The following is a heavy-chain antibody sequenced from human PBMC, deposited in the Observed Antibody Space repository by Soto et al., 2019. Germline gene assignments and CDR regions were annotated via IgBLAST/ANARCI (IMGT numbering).Heavy chain of an antibody. CDR1: GFIFSSYA. V-gene: IGHV3-23*01. CDR2: FSGTTTST. CDR3: AKGQKWELPFDY. Sequence: GGSLRLSCAASGFIFSSYAMSWVRQAPGKGLEWVSAFSGTTTSTYYAASMKGRFTISRDNSKNTLYLQMNSLKAEDTAVYYCAKGQKWELPFDYWGQGALVTVSS. D-gene: IGHD1-26*01. J-gene: IGHJ4*02.